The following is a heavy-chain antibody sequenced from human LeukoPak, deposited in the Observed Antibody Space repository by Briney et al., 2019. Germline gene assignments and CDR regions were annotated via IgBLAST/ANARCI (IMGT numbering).Heavy chain of an antibody. CDR2: INPNSGGT. V-gene: IGHV1-2*02. J-gene: IGHJ4*02. D-gene: IGHD1-26*01. CDR1: GYTFTDYY. CDR3: ARDALPSSPYYFDY. Sequence: ASVTVSFKSSGYTFTDYYIHWVRQAPGQGGEGVGWINPNSGGTNYAQKFQGRVAMTTDTSISIAYMELSRLRSDDTAVYYCARDALPSSPYYFDYWGQGTLVTVSS.